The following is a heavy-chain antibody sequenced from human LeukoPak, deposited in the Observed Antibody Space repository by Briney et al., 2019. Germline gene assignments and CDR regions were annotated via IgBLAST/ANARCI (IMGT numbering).Heavy chain of an antibody. Sequence: GGSLRLSCAASGFSFSNAWMSWVRQAPGKGLEWVGRIKSKTDGGTTDYAAPVKGRFTISRDDSKNTLYLQMNSLKTEDTAVYYCTTDITIFGVAPGYWGQGTRVTVSS. CDR1: GFSFSNAW. J-gene: IGHJ4*02. V-gene: IGHV3-15*01. D-gene: IGHD3-3*01. CDR3: TTDITIFGVAPGY. CDR2: IKSKTDGGTT.